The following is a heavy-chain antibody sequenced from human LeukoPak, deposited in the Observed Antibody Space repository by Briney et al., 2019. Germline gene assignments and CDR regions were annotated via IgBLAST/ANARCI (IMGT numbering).Heavy chain of an antibody. Sequence: GESLNISCKYSGYSFTSYWIGWVRQMPGKGLEWMGIIYPGDSDTRYSPSFQGQVTISADKSISTAYLQWSSLKAADTAMYYCARQIDYYDSSAFGYWGQGTLVTVSS. D-gene: IGHD3-22*01. CDR1: GYSFTSYW. V-gene: IGHV5-51*01. J-gene: IGHJ4*02. CDR3: ARQIDYYDSSAFGY. CDR2: IYPGDSDT.